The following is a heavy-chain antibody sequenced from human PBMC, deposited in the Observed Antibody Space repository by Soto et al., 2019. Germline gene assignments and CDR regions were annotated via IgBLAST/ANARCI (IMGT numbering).Heavy chain of an antibody. CDR3: AREDSIIIPAVSDF. V-gene: IGHV3-48*03. CDR1: GLIFSNCE. J-gene: IGHJ4*02. CDR2: IGTRGSTT. Sequence: GGSLRLSCAASGLIFSNCEMNWVRQAPGKGLEWVSYIGTRGSTTYYSDSVKGRFTISRDNAKNSVSLQMNTLRVEDTAVYYCAREDSIIIPAVSDFWGQGTLVTVSS. D-gene: IGHD2-2*01.